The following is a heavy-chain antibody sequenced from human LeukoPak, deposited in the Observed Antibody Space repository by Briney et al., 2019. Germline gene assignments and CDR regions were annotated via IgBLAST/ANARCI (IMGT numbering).Heavy chain of an antibody. CDR1: GFTVSSYA. CDR2: ISGSGGSK. D-gene: IGHD6-13*01. CDR3: AKEWRFSSSWYQYYFDY. J-gene: IGHJ4*02. Sequence: GGSLRLSCAASGFTVSSYAMSWVRQAPGKGLEWISAISGSGGSKYYADSVKGRFTISRDTSTNTLYLQLNSLRVDDTAVYFCAKEWRFSSSWYQYYFDYWGQGTLVTVTS. V-gene: IGHV3-23*01.